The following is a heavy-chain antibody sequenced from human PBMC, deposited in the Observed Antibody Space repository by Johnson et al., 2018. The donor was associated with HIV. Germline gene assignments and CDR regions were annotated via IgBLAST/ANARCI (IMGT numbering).Heavy chain of an antibody. Sequence: QVLLVESGGGVVQPGRSLRLSCAASGFTFSSYAMHWVRQAPGKGLEWVAVISYDGSNKYYADSVKGRFTISRDNSKNTLNLQMNSLRAEDTAEYYCAKSPYIYDAFDIWGQGTMVTVSS. V-gene: IGHV3-30-3*02. CDR2: ISYDGSNK. J-gene: IGHJ3*02. CDR3: AKSPYIYDAFDI. D-gene: IGHD2-2*02. CDR1: GFTFSSYA.